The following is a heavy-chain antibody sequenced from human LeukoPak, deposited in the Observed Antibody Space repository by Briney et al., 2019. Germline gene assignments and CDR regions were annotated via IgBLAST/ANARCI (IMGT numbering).Heavy chain of an antibody. Sequence: PGGSLRLSCAASGFTFSSYEMNWVRQAPGKGLEWVSYISSSGSTIYYADSVKARFTISRHNAKNSLYLQMNTLRPEDTAVYYCARDCSGGSCYVGYYYYMDVWGKGTTVTVSS. CDR2: ISSSGSTI. J-gene: IGHJ6*03. CDR1: GFTFSSYE. D-gene: IGHD2-15*01. CDR3: ARDCSGGSCYVGYYYYMDV. V-gene: IGHV3-48*03.